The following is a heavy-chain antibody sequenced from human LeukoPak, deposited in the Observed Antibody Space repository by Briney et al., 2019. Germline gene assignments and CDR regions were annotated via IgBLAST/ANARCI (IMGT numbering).Heavy chain of an antibody. D-gene: IGHD6-25*01. CDR3: TRNRDGSGPGADY. Sequence: GASVKVSCKASGYSFASYYIHWVRQAPGQGPEWMGWINPNSGGTNYVQKFQGRVTMTRDTSITTAYMELNRLGSDDTAVYYCTRNRDGSGPGADYWAQGTLVTVSS. V-gene: IGHV1-2*02. CDR2: INPNSGGT. CDR1: GYSFASYY. J-gene: IGHJ4*02.